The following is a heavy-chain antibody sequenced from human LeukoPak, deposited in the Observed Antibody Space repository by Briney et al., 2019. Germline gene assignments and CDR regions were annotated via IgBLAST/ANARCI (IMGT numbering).Heavy chain of an antibody. V-gene: IGHV3-15*01. D-gene: IGHD1-26*01. Sequence: GGSLRLSCAASGLTFSTAWMTSVRQAPGKGLEWVGRIKSKTDGGTTDYGAPVKGRFTISRDDSTNTLYLQMNSLKTEDTAVYNCSRSGSYGYWGQGTLVTVSS. CDR3: SRSGSYGY. CDR1: GLTFSTAW. CDR2: IKSKTDGGTT. J-gene: IGHJ4*02.